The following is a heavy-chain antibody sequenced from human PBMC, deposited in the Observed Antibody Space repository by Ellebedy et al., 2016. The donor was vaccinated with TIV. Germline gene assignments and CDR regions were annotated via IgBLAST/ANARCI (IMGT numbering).Heavy chain of an antibody. Sequence: GGSLRLSCAASGFTFSSYWISWVRQAPGKGLEWVANINQDGSQKYYVDSVKGRFTISRDNAKNSLYLQMNSLRAEDTAVYYCAREPYSSYGSAYYFDYWGQGTLVTVSS. V-gene: IGHV3-7*01. D-gene: IGHD3-22*01. CDR1: GFTFSSYW. J-gene: IGHJ4*02. CDR3: AREPYSSYGSAYYFDY. CDR2: INQDGSQK.